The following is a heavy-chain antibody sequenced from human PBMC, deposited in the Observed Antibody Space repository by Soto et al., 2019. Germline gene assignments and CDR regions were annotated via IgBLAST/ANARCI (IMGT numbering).Heavy chain of an antibody. Sequence: PSETLSLTCAVYGGSLSGYYWSWIRQPPGKGLEWIGEINHSGSTNYNPSPKSRVTISVDTSKNQFSLKLSSVTAADTAVYYCARAPARGLYYYYYYGMDVWGQGTTVTVSS. CDR1: GGSLSGYY. J-gene: IGHJ6*02. CDR2: INHSGST. D-gene: IGHD2-2*01. CDR3: ARAPARGLYYYYYYGMDV. V-gene: IGHV4-34*01.